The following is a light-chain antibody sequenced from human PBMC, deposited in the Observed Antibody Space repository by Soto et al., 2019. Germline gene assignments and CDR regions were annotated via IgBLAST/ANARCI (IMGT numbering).Light chain of an antibody. J-gene: IGKJ2*01. CDR1: QTINNY. V-gene: IGKV1-39*01. CDR2: GAY. CDR3: KQVYGFPHT. Sequence: DIQMTQSPSSLSASVGDRVTITCRTSQTINNYLNWYRQKPGKVPEVLIYGAYSLQRGVSSRFTGSASGTYFTLTIRSLQREDSATYYCKQVYGFPHTFGQGTKVDIK.